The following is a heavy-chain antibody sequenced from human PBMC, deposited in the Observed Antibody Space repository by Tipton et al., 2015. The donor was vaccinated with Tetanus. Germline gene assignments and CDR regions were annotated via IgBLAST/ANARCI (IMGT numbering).Heavy chain of an antibody. CDR1: GFSFRSYW. CDR2: IKDDGSET. Sequence: GSLRLSCAASGFSFRSYWMSWVRQAPGKGLEWVANIKDDGSETHYVDSVKGRFIISRDDAKNSLYLQMKSLRVEDEAMYYCARDNAGSGWYLWGQGTLVTVSS. D-gene: IGHD6-19*01. CDR3: ARDNAGSGWYL. J-gene: IGHJ4*02. V-gene: IGHV3-7*01.